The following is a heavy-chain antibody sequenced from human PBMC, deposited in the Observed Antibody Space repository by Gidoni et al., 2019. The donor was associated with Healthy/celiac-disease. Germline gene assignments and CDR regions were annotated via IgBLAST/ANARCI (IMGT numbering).Heavy chain of an antibody. D-gene: IGHD4-17*01. CDR1: GGTFSSYA. V-gene: IGHV1-69*01. CDR2: IIPIFGTA. J-gene: IGHJ6*03. Sequence: QVQLVQSGAEVKKPGSSVKVSCTASGGTFSSYAISWVRQAPGQGLEWMGGIIPIFGTANYAQKFQGRVTITADESTSTAYMELSSLRSEDTAVYYCARGTVTTNYYYYYYMDVWGKGTTVTVSS. CDR3: ARGTVTTNYYYYYYMDV.